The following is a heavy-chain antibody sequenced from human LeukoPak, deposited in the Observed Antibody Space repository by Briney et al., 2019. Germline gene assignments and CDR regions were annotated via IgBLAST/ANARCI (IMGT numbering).Heavy chain of an antibody. D-gene: IGHD3-10*02. V-gene: IGHV1-8*01. Sequence: GASVKVSCKASGYTFTSYDINWVRQATGQGLEWMGWMNPNSGNTGYAQKFQGRVTMTRDTSISTAYMELSRLRSDDTAVYYCARDVRKRNWFDPWGQGTLVTVSS. CDR3: ARDVRKRNWFDP. CDR2: MNPNSGNT. CDR1: GYTFTSYD. J-gene: IGHJ5*02.